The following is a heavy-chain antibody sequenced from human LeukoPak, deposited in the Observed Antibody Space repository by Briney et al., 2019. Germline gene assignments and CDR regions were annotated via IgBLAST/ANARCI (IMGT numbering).Heavy chain of an antibody. V-gene: IGHV3-23*01. CDR2: ISGNGAGT. CDR3: AKDANYFHSGSYLIPFDF. D-gene: IGHD1-26*01. Sequence: GGSLRLSCAASGFTFSRNAMNWVRQARGKGLEWVASISGNGAGTYYADSVKGRFNISRDNSKNTLYLQMNSLRTEDTAVYYCAKDANYFHSGSYLIPFDFWGQGTLVTVSS. J-gene: IGHJ4*02. CDR1: GFTFSRNA.